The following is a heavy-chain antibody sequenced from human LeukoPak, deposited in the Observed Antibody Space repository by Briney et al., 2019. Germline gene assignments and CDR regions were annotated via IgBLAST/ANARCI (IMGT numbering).Heavy chain of an antibody. CDR2: IYYSGST. Sequence: SETPSLTCTVSGGSISSYYWSWIRQPPGKGLEWIGYIYYSGSTNYNPSLKSRVTTSVDTSKNQFSLKLSSVTAADTAVYYCARVMADYGDYRAFDIWGQGTMVTVSS. D-gene: IGHD4-17*01. J-gene: IGHJ3*02. CDR1: GGSISSYY. CDR3: ARVMADYGDYRAFDI. V-gene: IGHV4-59*01.